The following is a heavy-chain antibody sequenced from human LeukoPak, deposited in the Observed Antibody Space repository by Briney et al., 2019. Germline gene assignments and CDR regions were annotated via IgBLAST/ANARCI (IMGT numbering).Heavy chain of an antibody. CDR2: IYHSGST. J-gene: IGHJ4*02. Sequence: SQTLSLTCTVAGGSISSGGYYWSWIRQAPGKGLEWIGYIYHSGSTYYNPSLKSRVTISVDRSKNQFSLKLSSVTAADTAVYYCARGRRAYDYWGQGTLVTVSS. CDR1: GGSISSGGYY. V-gene: IGHV4-30-2*01. D-gene: IGHD3-10*01. CDR3: ARGRRAYDY.